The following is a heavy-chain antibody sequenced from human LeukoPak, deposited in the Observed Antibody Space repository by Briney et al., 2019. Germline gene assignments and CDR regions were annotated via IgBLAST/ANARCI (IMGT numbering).Heavy chain of an antibody. J-gene: IGHJ3*02. Sequence: SETLSLTCTVSGYSISSGYYWGWIRQPPGKGLEWIGYIYYSGSTNYNPSLKSRVTISVDTSKNQFSLKLSSVTAADTAVYYCARLNYYDSSGYYSGDAFDIWGQGTMVTVSS. V-gene: IGHV4-61*01. CDR1: GYSISSGYY. CDR3: ARLNYYDSSGYYSGDAFDI. D-gene: IGHD3-22*01. CDR2: IYYSGST.